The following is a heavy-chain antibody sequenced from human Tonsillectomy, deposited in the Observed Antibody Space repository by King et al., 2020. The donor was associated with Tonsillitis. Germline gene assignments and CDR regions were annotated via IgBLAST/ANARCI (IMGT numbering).Heavy chain of an antibody. Sequence: VQLVESGGGLVQPGGSLRLSCAASGFTFSSYWMSWVRQAPGTGLGWGANIKQDGSEKYYVDSVKGRFTIAKDNAKNALYLQMNSLRAEDTAVYYCARDTAGYSSGWYCGGLDYWGQGTLVTVSS. CDR1: GFTFSSYW. CDR3: ARDTAGYSSGWYCGGLDY. V-gene: IGHV3-7*01. J-gene: IGHJ4*02. D-gene: IGHD6-19*01. CDR2: IKQDGSEK.